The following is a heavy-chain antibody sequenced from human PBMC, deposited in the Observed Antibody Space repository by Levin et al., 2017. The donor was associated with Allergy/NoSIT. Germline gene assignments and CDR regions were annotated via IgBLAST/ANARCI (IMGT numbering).Heavy chain of an antibody. CDR2: IKQDGSEK. J-gene: IGHJ3*02. CDR3: AREVVVPAASPYDAFDI. CDR1: GFTFSSYW. V-gene: IGHV3-7*04. D-gene: IGHD2-2*01. Sequence: PGGSLRLSCAASGFTFSSYWMSWVRQAPGKGLEWVANIKQDGSEKYYVDSVKGRFTISRDNAKNSLYLQMNSLRAEDTAVYYCAREVVVPAASPYDAFDIWGQGTMVTVSS.